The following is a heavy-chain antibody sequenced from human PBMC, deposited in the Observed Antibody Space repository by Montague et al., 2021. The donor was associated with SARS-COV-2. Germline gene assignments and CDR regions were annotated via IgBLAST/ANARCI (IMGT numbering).Heavy chain of an antibody. CDR1: GGSISSGGYY. J-gene: IGHJ4*02. CDR2: IYYSGRT. D-gene: IGHD6-13*01. CDR3: ARDVGWYSSSWFDY. Sequence: TLSLTCTVSGGSISSGGYYWSWIRQHPGKGLEWIGYIYYSGRTYYNPSLKSRVTISVDTSKNQFSLKLSSVTAADTAVYYCARDVGWYSSSWFDYWGQGTLVTVSS. V-gene: IGHV4-31*03.